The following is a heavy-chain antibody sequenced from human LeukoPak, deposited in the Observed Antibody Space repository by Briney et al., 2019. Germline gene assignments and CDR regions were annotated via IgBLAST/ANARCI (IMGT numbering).Heavy chain of an antibody. J-gene: IGHJ4*02. Sequence: ASVKVSCKASGYTFTGYYMHWVRQAPGQGLEWMGWINPHSGDTNYAQKFQGRVTMTRDTSISTAYMEVSRLRSDDTAVYYCARAQDRNYYASGKFWGQGTLVTVSS. V-gene: IGHV1-2*02. CDR3: ARAQDRNYYASGKF. D-gene: IGHD3-10*01. CDR1: GYTFTGYY. CDR2: INPHSGDT.